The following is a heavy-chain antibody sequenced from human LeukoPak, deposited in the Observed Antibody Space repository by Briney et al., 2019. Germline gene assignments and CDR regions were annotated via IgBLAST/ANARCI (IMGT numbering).Heavy chain of an antibody. D-gene: IGHD3-16*01. Sequence: GGSLRLSCAASGFTFSSYAMHWVSQAPGKGLEWVAVISYDGSNKYYADSVKGRFTISRDNSKNTLYLQMNSLRAEDTAVYYCAREGWGKGFDYWGQGTLVTVSS. CDR1: GFTFSSYA. V-gene: IGHV3-30-3*01. CDR2: ISYDGSNK. CDR3: AREGWGKGFDY. J-gene: IGHJ4*02.